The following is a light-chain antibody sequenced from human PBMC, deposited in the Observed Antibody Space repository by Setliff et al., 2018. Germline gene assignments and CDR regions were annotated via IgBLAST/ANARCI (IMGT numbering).Light chain of an antibody. CDR3: CSYAGIYTYV. V-gene: IGLV2-11*01. CDR2: DVS. Sequence: QSALTQPRSVSGSPGQSVTISCTGTNSVVGGYKYVSWYQQHPGKAPRFMIYDVSKRPSGVPDRFSGSKSGNTASLTISGLQAEDEADYYCCSYAGIYTYVFGSGTKVTVL. J-gene: IGLJ1*01. CDR1: NSVVGGYKY.